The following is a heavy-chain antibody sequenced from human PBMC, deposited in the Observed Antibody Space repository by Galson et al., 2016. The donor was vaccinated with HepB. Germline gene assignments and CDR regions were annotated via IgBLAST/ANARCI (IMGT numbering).Heavy chain of an antibody. CDR3: ARNGYYALDL. CDR2: IHHSGNT. Sequence: SETLSLTCAVSGGSISHYWSWVRQTPGEGLEWIGEIHHSGNTNYNPSLKSRVSISVDKSNNQFSLIMNSVTATITAVFYCARNGYYALDLWGQGTLVIVSS. CDR1: GGSISHY. J-gene: IGHJ5*02. D-gene: IGHD1-26*01. V-gene: IGHV4-4*02.